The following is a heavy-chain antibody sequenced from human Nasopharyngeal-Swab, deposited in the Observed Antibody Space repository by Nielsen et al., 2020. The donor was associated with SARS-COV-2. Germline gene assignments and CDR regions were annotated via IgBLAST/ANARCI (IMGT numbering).Heavy chain of an antibody. CDR1: GFTFRSYA. J-gene: IGHJ3*02. CDR2: ISGSDHTT. Sequence: GESLKISCAASGFTFRSYAISWVRQAPGKGPEWVSVISGSDHTTYYADSVKGRFTISRDNSKNTVNLQMNSLRVEDTAVYYCTKHRRSGWTRDAFDIWGQGTMVSVSS. D-gene: IGHD6-19*01. CDR3: TKHRRSGWTRDAFDI. V-gene: IGHV3-23*01.